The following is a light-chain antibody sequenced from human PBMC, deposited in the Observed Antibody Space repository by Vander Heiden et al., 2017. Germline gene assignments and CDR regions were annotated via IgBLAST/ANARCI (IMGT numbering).Light chain of an antibody. J-gene: IGLJ2*01. CDR2: DDS. CDR1: NIATKS. V-gene: IGLV3-21*02. Sequence: SYVLTQPPSVSVAPGQTATITCGGNNIATKSVHWYQQKPGQAPVLVVYDDSDRPSGIPERFSGSNSGNTATLTISRVEAGDEADYSCQGWESNSNHVVFGGWTKLTVL. CDR3: QGWESNSNHVV.